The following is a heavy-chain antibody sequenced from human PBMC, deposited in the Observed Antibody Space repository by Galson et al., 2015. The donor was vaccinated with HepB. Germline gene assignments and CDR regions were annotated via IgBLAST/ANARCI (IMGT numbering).Heavy chain of an antibody. CDR1: GFTFSTYW. V-gene: IGHV3-7*01. J-gene: IGHJ4*02. Sequence: SLRLSCAASGFTFSTYWMSWVRQAPGKGLEWVANIRPDEGEIYYMDSVKGRFTISRDNAKNSLYLQMDNLRAGDTAVYYCARDKVVGPTKFDYWGQGTLVTGS. CDR2: IRPDEGEI. D-gene: IGHD1-26*01. CDR3: ARDKVVGPTKFDY.